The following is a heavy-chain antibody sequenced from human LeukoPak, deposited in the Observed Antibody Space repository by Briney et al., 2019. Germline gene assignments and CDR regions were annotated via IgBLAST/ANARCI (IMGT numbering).Heavy chain of an antibody. J-gene: IGHJ2*01. CDR2: IYYSGST. D-gene: IGHD3-9*01. V-gene: IGHV4-31*03. CDR3: ARGPHYDILTGYNWYFDL. CDR1: GGSISSGCYY. Sequence: SQTLSLTCIVSGGSISSGCYYWSWIRQHPGKGLEWIGYIYYSGSTYYNPSLKSRVTISVDTSKNQFSLKLSSVTAADTAVYYCARGPHYDILTGYNWYFDLWGRGTLVTVSS.